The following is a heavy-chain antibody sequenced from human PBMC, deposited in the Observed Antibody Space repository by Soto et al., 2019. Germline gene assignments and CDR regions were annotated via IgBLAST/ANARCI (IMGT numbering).Heavy chain of an antibody. CDR3: ARDVADNDYFDS. V-gene: IGHV1-2*02. CDR2: INPNSGGT. Sequence: ASVNVSCKASGYSFTGYYMHWLRQAPGQGLELMGWINPNSGGTSYAQRFRGRVTMTRXXXXXXVXLXLXXXXSDDTAMYYCARDVADNDYFDSWGQGSLVTVSS. D-gene: IGHD6-19*01. J-gene: IGHJ4*02. CDR1: GYSFTGYY.